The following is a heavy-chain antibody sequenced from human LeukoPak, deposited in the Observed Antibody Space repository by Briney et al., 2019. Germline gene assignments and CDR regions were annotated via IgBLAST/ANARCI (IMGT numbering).Heavy chain of an antibody. CDR1: GYSFTSYW. V-gene: IGHV5-51*01. Sequence: LGESLKISCQGSGYSFTSYWIGWVRQMPGKGLEWMGIIYPGDSDTRYSPSFQGQVTISADKSISTAYLQWSSLKASDTAMYYCARRLLVVVTAFDIWGQGTMVTVSS. CDR3: ARRLLVVVTAFDI. D-gene: IGHD2-21*02. CDR2: IYPGDSDT. J-gene: IGHJ3*02.